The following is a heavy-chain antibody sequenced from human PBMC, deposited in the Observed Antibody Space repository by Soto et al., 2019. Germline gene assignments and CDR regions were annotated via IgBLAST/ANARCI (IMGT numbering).Heavy chain of an antibody. CDR2: TYYRSRWYN. V-gene: IGHV6-1*01. CDR1: GDSVSSDTAA. CDR3: PGTTSHKGYYQDV. D-gene: IGHD1-7*01. Sequence: PSQTLSLTCAISGDSVSSDTAAWNWIRQSPSRGLEWLGRTYYRSRWYNDYAVSVKSRITVNPDTSKNQFSLHLHSVTPEDTAVYYPPGTTSHKGYYQDVWDKGTTVTASS. J-gene: IGHJ6*03.